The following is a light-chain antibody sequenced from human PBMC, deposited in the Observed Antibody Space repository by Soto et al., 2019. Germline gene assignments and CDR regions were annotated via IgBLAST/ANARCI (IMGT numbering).Light chain of an antibody. CDR3: QQYNSYSLT. J-gene: IGKJ4*01. CDR1: QSISSW. V-gene: IGKV1-5*01. CDR2: DAS. Sequence: DIQMTQSPSTLSASVGDRVTITCRASQSISSWLAWYQQKPGKAPKLLIYDASSLESGVPSRFSGSGSGTEFTLTISCLQPDDFATYYCQQYNSYSLTFGGGTKVDIK.